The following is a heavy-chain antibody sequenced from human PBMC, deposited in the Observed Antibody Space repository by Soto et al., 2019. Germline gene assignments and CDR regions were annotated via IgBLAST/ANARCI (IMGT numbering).Heavy chain of an antibody. CDR1: GFTFDEYA. CDR2: ISWNSRII. J-gene: IGHJ5*02. D-gene: IGHD3-22*01. CDR3: AKGQYYDYSSGYRGCFDP. Sequence: EVQLVESGGGLVQPGRSLRLSCAASGFTFDEYAMHWVRQAPGKGLAWVSAISWNSRIIGYADSVKGRLTISRDNAKNSMYLQMNSLRAEDPALYYCAKGQYYDYSSGYRGCFDPRGQGTLGTVSS. V-gene: IGHV3-9*01.